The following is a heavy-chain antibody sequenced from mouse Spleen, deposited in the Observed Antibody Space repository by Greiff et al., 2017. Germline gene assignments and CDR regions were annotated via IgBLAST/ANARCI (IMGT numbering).Heavy chain of an antibody. Sequence: EVKLMESGPGLVKPSQSLSLTCTVTGYSITSDYAWNWIRQFPGNKLEWMGYISYSGSTSYNPSLKSRISITRDTSKNQFFLQLNSVTTEDTATYYCAREDYGNYVGYFDVWGAGTTVTVSS. V-gene: IGHV3-2*02. J-gene: IGHJ1*01. CDR2: ISYSGST. CDR3: AREDYGNYVGYFDV. D-gene: IGHD2-1*01. CDR1: GYSITSDYA.